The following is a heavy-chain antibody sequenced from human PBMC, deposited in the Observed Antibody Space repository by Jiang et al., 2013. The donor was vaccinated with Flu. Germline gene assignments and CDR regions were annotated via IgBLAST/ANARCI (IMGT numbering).Heavy chain of an antibody. CDR2: IYSGGST. Sequence: GLVQPGGSLRLSCAASGFTVSSNYMSWVRQAPGKGLEWVSVIYSGGSTYYADSVKGRFTISRDNSKNTLYLQMNSLRAEDTAVYYCARARSGWYGGYYFDYWGQGTLVTVSS. J-gene: IGHJ4*02. D-gene: IGHD6-19*01. V-gene: IGHV3-66*01. CDR3: ARARSGWYGGYYFDY. CDR1: GFTVSSNY.